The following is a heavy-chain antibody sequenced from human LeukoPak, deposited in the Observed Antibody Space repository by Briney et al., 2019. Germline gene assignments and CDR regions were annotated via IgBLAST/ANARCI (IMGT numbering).Heavy chain of an antibody. CDR3: ARGYSSGWYPTWPFDI. CDR2: INHSGST. Sequence: PSETLSLTCAVYGGSFSGYYWSWIRQPPGKGLEWIGEINHSGSTNYNPSPKSRVTISVDTSKNQFSLKLSSVTAADTAVYYCARGYSSGWYPTWPFDIWGQGTMVTVSS. V-gene: IGHV4-34*01. J-gene: IGHJ3*02. D-gene: IGHD6-19*01. CDR1: GGSFSGYY.